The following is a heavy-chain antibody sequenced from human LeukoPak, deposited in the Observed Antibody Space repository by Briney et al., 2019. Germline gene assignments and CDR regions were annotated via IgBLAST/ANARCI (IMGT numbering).Heavy chain of an antibody. D-gene: IGHD2-2*01. CDR1: GGSISSYY. V-gene: IGHV4-59*01. J-gene: IGHJ4*02. CDR3: ARVDGYQLLQ. CDR2: IYYSGST. Sequence: PSETLSLTCTVSGGSISSYYWSWIRQPPGKGLGWIGYIYYSGSTNYNPSLKSRVTISVDTSKNQFSLKLSSVTAADTAVYYCARVDGYQLLQWGQGTLVTVSS.